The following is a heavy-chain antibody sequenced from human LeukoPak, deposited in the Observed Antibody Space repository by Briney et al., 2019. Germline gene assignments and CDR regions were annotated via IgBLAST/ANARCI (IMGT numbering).Heavy chain of an antibody. CDR2: INTNTGNP. D-gene: IGHD2-15*01. J-gene: IGHJ6*03. V-gene: IGHV7-4-1*02. Sequence: GASVKVSCKASGYTFTSYAMNWVRQAPGQGLEWMGWINTNTGNPTYAQGFTGRVVFSLDTSVSTAYLQISSLKAEDTAVYYCARSVVAAPTILPCCYYYYMDGWGKGTTVTVSS. CDR3: ARSVVAAPTILPCCYYYYMDG. CDR1: GYTFTSYA.